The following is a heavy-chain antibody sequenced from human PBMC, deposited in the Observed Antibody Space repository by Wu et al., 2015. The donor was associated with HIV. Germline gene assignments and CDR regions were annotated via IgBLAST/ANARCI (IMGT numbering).Heavy chain of an antibody. J-gene: IGHJ6*03. CDR2: IIPIFGTA. CDR3: ARGSILLAISSIAARRSGYYYMDV. D-gene: IGHD6-6*01. CDR1: GGTFSSYA. Sequence: QVQLVQSGAEVKKPGSSVKVSCKASGGTFSSYAISWVRQAPGQGLEWMGGIIPIFGTANYAQKFQGRVTITADESTSTAYMELSSLRSEDTAVYYCARGSILLAISSIAARRSGYYYMDVWGQRGPRVTGLL. V-gene: IGHV1-69*12.